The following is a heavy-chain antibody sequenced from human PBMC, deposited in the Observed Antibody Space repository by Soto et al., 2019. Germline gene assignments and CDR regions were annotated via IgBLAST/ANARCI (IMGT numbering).Heavy chain of an antibody. CDR3: ARGGPVSVSPVWQLLGYFDY. CDR1: GGSISRGAYF. V-gene: IGHV4-31*03. D-gene: IGHD2-15*01. Sequence: QVHLQESGPGQVRPSQTLSLSCSVSGGSISRGAYFWTWIRQFPGKGLEWIAYISYTGATYYNPSLKSRVTILADTSKNQFSLKLNSVTSADTAVYYCARGGPVSVSPVWQLLGYFDYWGQGTLVTVSS. J-gene: IGHJ4*02. CDR2: ISYTGAT.